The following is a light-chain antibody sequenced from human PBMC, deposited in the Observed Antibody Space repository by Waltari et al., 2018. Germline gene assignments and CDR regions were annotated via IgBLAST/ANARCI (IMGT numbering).Light chain of an antibody. CDR1: QSVSSNY. Sequence: IVLTQSPGTLSLSPGESATLSCRAGQSVSSNYVAWYQQKPGQAPRLLIDGASSRATGIPDRFIGSGSGTDFTLTISSLERDDFAVYFCQQYGNSPRTFGQGTRVEVK. V-gene: IGKV3-20*01. CDR3: QQYGNSPRT. J-gene: IGKJ1*01. CDR2: GAS.